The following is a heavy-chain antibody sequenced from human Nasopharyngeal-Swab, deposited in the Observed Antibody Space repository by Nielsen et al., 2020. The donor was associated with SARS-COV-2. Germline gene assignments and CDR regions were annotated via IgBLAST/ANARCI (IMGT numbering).Heavy chain of an antibody. CDR1: GFTFSNYG. CDR3: AKAFGEDQLAEDAFDA. Sequence: GGSLRLSCAASGFTFSNYGMHWVRQAPGKGLEWVAVISYDGNIKSYADSVRGRFLISRDNSHNTLYLQMSRLRTEDRAVYYCAKAFGEDQLAEDAFDAWGQETMVTVSS. J-gene: IGHJ3*01. CDR2: ISYDGNIK. D-gene: IGHD3-16*01. V-gene: IGHV3-30*18.